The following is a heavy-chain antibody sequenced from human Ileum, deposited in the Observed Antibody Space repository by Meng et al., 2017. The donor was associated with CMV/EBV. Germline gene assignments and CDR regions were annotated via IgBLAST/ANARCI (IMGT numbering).Heavy chain of an antibody. D-gene: IGHD6-6*01. CDR3: AKVAARPY. Sequence: GESLKISCAASGFTFSSYGMHWVRQAPGKGLEWVAFIRYDGSNKYYADSVKGRFTISRDNSKNTLYLQMNSLRAEDTAVYYCAKVAARPYWGQGTLVNVSS. CDR1: GFTFSSYG. J-gene: IGHJ4*02. V-gene: IGHV3-30*02. CDR2: IRYDGSNK.